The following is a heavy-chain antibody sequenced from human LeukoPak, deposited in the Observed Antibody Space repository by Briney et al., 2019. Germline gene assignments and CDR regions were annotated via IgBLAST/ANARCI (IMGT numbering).Heavy chain of an antibody. J-gene: IGHJ4*02. CDR3: TKDLMTGFSSGWYFGY. CDR1: GVTFNTYA. Sequence: GGSLRLSCAASGVTFNTYAMSWVRQAPGKGLEWVAVTGGSDDSKHYADSVKGRFTISRDNSKNSLYLQMNSLTAEDTAVYYCTKDLMTGFSSGWYFGYWGQGTLVTVSS. D-gene: IGHD6-19*01. CDR2: TGGSDDSK. V-gene: IGHV3-23*01.